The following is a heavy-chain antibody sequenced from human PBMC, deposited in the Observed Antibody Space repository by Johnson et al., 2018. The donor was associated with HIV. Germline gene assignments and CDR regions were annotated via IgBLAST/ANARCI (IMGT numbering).Heavy chain of an antibody. Sequence: QVQVVESGGGVVQPGRSLRLSCAASGFTFSSYAMHWVRQAPGKGLEWVAVLAYDGSNKYYADSVKGRFTISRDNSKNTLYLQMNSLRAEDTAVYYCARELLWFGRGAFDIWGQGTMVTVSS. V-gene: IGHV3-30-3*01. D-gene: IGHD3-10*01. CDR3: ARELLWFGRGAFDI. CDR1: GFTFSSYA. CDR2: LAYDGSNK. J-gene: IGHJ3*02.